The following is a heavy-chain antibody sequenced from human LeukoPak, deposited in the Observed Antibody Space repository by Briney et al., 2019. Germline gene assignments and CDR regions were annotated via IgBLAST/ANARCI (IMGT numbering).Heavy chain of an antibody. D-gene: IGHD3-16*01. Sequence: ASVKVSCKASGYTFTSYGISWVRQAPGQGLEGMGWISAYNGNTNYAQKLQGRVTMTTDTSTSTAYMELRSLRSDDTAVYYCARARGARGIRPMDVWGKGTTVTVSS. J-gene: IGHJ6*03. CDR2: ISAYNGNT. CDR1: GYTFTSYG. V-gene: IGHV1-18*01. CDR3: ARARGARGIRPMDV.